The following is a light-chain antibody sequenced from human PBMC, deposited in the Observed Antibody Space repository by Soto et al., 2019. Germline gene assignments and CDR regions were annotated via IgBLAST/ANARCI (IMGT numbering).Light chain of an antibody. CDR3: SSYTSSRAYV. CDR2: EVS. CDR1: SSDVGGYNY. Sequence: QSVLTQPASVSGSPGQSITISCTGTSSDVGGYNYVSWYQQQSGKAPKLMIHEVSNRPSGVSSRFSGSKSGNTASLTISGLQAEDEDDDYCSSYTSSRAYVFGIGTKLTVL. J-gene: IGLJ1*01. V-gene: IGLV2-14*01.